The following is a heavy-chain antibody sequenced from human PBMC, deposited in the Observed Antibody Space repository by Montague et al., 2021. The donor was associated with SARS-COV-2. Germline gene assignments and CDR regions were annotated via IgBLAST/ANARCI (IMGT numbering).Heavy chain of an antibody. D-gene: IGHD3-10*01. V-gene: IGHV5-51*01. CDR3: ARLSYYGSGSYPFDY. CDR1: GYSFTSYW. J-gene: IGHJ4*02. CDR2: LYPDDSDT. Sequence: QSGAEVKKPVESLKISCKGSGYSFTSYWVGWVRQMPRKGLEWMGILYPDDSDTRYSPSFQGQVTISADKSISTAYLQWSSLKASDTAMYYCARLSYYGSGSYPFDYWGQGTLVTVSS.